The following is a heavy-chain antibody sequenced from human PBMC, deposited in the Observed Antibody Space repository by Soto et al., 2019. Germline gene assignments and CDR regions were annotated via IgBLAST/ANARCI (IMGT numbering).Heavy chain of an antibody. CDR3: ARLHVMAIGNYLYAVDV. J-gene: IGHJ6*02. CDR2: IFSNDEK. Sequence: QVTLKESGPVLVKPTETLTLTCTVSGFSLSNVRMGVSWIRQPPGKALEWRAHIFSNDEKSYNTTLKSRLTIAKDTSKPQVVLTLTNMYPVATATYFCARLHVMAIGNYLYAVDVWGQGTTVTVSS. D-gene: IGHD3-10*01. CDR1: GFSLSNVRMG. V-gene: IGHV2-26*01.